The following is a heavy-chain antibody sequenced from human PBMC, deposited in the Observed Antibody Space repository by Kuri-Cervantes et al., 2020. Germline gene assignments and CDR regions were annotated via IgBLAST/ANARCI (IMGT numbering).Heavy chain of an antibody. CDR3: ARDLPAMASTSNRKRWFDP. D-gene: IGHD5-18*01. J-gene: IGHJ5*02. Sequence: ASVKVSCKASGYTFTSYGISWVRQAPGQGLEWMGWISAYNGNTNYAQKLQGRVTMTTDTSTSTAYMELRSLRSDDTAVYYCARDLPAMASTSNRKRWFDPWGQGTLVTVSS. V-gene: IGHV1-18*01. CDR1: GYTFTSYG. CDR2: ISAYNGNT.